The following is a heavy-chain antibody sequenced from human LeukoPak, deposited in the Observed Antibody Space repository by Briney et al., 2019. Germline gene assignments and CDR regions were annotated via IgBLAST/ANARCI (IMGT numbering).Heavy chain of an antibody. Sequence: SETLSLTCTVSGGSISSYYWSWIRQPAGKGLEWIGRIYTSGSTNYNPSLKSRVTMSVDTSKNQFSLKLSSVTAADTAVYYRARDTDYGDAFDIWGQGTMVTVSS. J-gene: IGHJ3*02. CDR1: GGSISSYY. D-gene: IGHD4-17*01. CDR3: ARDTDYGDAFDI. V-gene: IGHV4-4*07. CDR2: IYTSGST.